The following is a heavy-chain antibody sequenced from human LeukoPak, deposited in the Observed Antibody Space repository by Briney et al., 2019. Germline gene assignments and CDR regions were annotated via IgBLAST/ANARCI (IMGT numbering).Heavy chain of an antibody. CDR1: GGSISSGGYY. CDR3: ARGRYSYGFSY. CDR2: INHSGST. Sequence: SETLSLTCTVSGGSISSGGYYWSWIRQPPGKGLEWIGEINHSGSTNYNPSLKSRVTISVDTSKNQFSLKLSSVTAADTAVYYCARGRYSYGFSYWGQGTLVTVSS. V-gene: IGHV4-39*07. D-gene: IGHD5-18*01. J-gene: IGHJ4*02.